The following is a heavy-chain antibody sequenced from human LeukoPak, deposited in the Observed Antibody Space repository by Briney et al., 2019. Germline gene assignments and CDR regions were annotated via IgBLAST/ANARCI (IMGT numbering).Heavy chain of an antibody. CDR3: ARVSGITIFGVVRLNWYFDL. D-gene: IGHD3-3*01. CDR2: IYYSGST. J-gene: IGHJ2*01. V-gene: IGHV4-61*01. CDR1: GGSVSSGSYY. Sequence: ASETLSLTCTVSGGSVSSGSYYWSWIRQPPGKGLGWIGYIYYSGSTNYNPSLKSRVTISVDTSKNQFSLKLSSVTAADTAVYYCARVSGITIFGVVRLNWYFDLWGRGTLVTVSS.